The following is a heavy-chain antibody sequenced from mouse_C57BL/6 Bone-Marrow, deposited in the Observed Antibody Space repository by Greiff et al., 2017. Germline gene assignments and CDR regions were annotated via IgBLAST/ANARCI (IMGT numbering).Heavy chain of an antibody. J-gene: IGHJ2*01. D-gene: IGHD1-1*01. CDR1: GYSSTRGYY. CDR2: ISYDGSN. CDR3: ASTTVVPYYFDY. Sequence: EVQLVESGPGLVKPSQSLSLTCSVTGYSSTRGYYWNWIRQFPGNKLEWMGYISYDGSNNYNPSLKNRISITRDTSKNQFFLKLNSVTTEDTATYYCASTTVVPYYFDYWGQGTTLTVSS. V-gene: IGHV3-6*01.